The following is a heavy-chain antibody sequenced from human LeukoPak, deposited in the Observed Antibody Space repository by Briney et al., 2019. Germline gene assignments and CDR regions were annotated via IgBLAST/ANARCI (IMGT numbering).Heavy chain of an antibody. CDR1: GFTFSSYS. CDR2: ISSSSSYI. D-gene: IGHD6-19*01. J-gene: IGHJ4*02. Sequence: GGSVRLSCAASGFTFSSYSMNWVRQAPGKGLEWVSSISSSSSYIYYADSVKGRFTISRDNAKNSLYLQMNSLRAEDTAVYYCARDRRSSGWYYFDYWGQGTLVTVSS. V-gene: IGHV3-21*01. CDR3: ARDRRSSGWYYFDY.